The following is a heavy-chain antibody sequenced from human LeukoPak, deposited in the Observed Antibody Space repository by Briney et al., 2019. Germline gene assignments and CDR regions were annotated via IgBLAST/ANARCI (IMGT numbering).Heavy chain of an antibody. CDR1: GFSFRRYD. D-gene: IGHD1-26*01. CDR3: ARAKGLAGSYLDNWFDP. V-gene: IGHV3-30*04. CDR2: TSYDGTSE. Sequence: GGSLRLSCAASGFSFRRYDMHWVRQAPGKGLEWVAATSYDGTSELYADFVKGRFSISRDNSRNTLSLQMDTLRPEDTAIYYCARAKGLAGSYLDNWFDPRGQGTRVIVSS. J-gene: IGHJ5*02.